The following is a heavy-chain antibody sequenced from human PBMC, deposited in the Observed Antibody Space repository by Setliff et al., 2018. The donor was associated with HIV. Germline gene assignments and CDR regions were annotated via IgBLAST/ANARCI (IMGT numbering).Heavy chain of an antibody. J-gene: IGHJ4*02. D-gene: IGHD6-13*01. CDR3: ARSPSYRSSWEYYFDY. Sequence: KPSETLSLTCTVSGGSISTYYWSWIRQPPGKGLEWIGRVYSSGNTYYNPSLKSRVTVSVDPSKNQFSLKLSSMTAADAAVYYCARSPSYRSSWEYYFDYWGQGILVTVSS. CDR2: VYSSGNT. CDR1: GGSISTYY. V-gene: IGHV4-4*08.